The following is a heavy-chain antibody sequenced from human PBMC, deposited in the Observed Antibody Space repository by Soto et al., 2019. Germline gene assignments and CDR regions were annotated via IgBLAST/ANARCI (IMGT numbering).Heavy chain of an antibody. CDR2: IYYSGST. CDR1: GGSISSSSYY. V-gene: IGHV4-39*01. CDR3: ARPPGITTGGAFDI. D-gene: IGHD1-1*01. Sequence: ASETLSLTCTVSGGSISSSSYYWGWIRQPPGKGLEWIGSIYYSGSTYYNPSLKSRVTISVDTSKNQFSLKLSSVTAADTAVYYCARPPGITTGGAFDIWGQGTMVTVSS. J-gene: IGHJ3*02.